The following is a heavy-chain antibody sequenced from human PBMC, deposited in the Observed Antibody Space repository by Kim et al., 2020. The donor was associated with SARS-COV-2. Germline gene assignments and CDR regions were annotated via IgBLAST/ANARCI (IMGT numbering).Heavy chain of an antibody. D-gene: IGHD3-3*01. Sequence: VKGRFTISRDNSKNTLYLQMNSLRAGDTAVYYCARESNYDFWSGPNWFDPWGQGTLVTVSS. J-gene: IGHJ5*02. CDR3: ARESNYDFWSGPNWFDP. V-gene: IGHV3-30*07.